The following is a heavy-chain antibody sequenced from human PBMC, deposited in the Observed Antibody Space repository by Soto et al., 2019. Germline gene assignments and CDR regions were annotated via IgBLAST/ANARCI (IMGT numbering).Heavy chain of an antibody. D-gene: IGHD3-3*01. CDR1: GGSFSGYY. V-gene: IGHV4-34*01. CDR3: ARGKIIGP. Sequence: SETLSLTCAVYGGSFSGYYWSWIRQPPGKGLEWIGEINHSGSTNYNPSLKSRVTISVDTSKNQFSLKLRSVTAADTAVYYCARGKIIGPWGQGTLVTVSS. J-gene: IGHJ5*02. CDR2: INHSGST.